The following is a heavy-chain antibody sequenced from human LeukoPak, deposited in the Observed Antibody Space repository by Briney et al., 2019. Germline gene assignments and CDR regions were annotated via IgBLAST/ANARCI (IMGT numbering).Heavy chain of an antibody. Sequence: PGGSLRLSCEASGFTIQDYYMSWIRQAPGKGLEWVSFISSNGATKYYADSVRGRFTISRDNAKNSVYLYMNSLREDDTAVYYCAIQMTMIVVVPYFDYWGQGIPVTVSP. CDR3: AIQMTMIVVVPYFDY. CDR1: GFTIQDYY. CDR2: ISSNGATK. V-gene: IGHV3-11*04. D-gene: IGHD3-22*01. J-gene: IGHJ4*02.